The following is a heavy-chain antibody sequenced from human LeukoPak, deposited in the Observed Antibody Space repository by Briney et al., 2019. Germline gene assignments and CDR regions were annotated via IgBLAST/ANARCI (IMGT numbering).Heavy chain of an antibody. D-gene: IGHD1-26*01. Sequence: PGGSLRLSCSASGFIFFSYGMNWVRQAPGSGLQWVAYISAGSSNTFYADSVKGRFTISRDDADNFLHLQMNSLSAEDTAVYYCARSAVQANTPFYFDFWGQGALVTVSS. CDR2: ISAGSSNT. CDR1: GFIFFSYG. J-gene: IGHJ4*02. V-gene: IGHV3-48*01. CDR3: ARSAVQANTPFYFDF.